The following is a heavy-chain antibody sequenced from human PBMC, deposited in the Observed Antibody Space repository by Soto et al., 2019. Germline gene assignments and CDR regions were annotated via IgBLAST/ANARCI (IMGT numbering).Heavy chain of an antibody. D-gene: IGHD3-22*01. Sequence: QVQLVESGGGVVQPGRSLRLSCAASGFTFSSYGMHWVRQAPGKGLEWVAVIWYDGSNKYYADSVKGRFTISRDNSKNTLYLQMNSLRAEDTAVYYCASPNINYYDSSGYYGPHDAFDIWCQGTMVTVSS. CDR2: IWYDGSNK. CDR1: GFTFSSYG. CDR3: ASPNINYYDSSGYYGPHDAFDI. V-gene: IGHV3-33*01. J-gene: IGHJ3*02.